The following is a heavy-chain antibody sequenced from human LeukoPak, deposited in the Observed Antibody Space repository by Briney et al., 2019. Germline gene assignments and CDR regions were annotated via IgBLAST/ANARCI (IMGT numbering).Heavy chain of an antibody. V-gene: IGHV4-4*07. CDR1: GGSISNYY. D-gene: IGHD3-22*01. Sequence: PSETLSLTCTVSGGSISNYYWSWIRQPAGKGLEWIGRIYPTGSPNYNPSLKSRVTMSADTSKNQFSLKLNSVTAADTAVYYCAREYYYDSSGYYQTGIDIWGQGTMVTVSS. CDR3: AREYYYDSSGYYQTGIDI. CDR2: IYPTGSP. J-gene: IGHJ3*02.